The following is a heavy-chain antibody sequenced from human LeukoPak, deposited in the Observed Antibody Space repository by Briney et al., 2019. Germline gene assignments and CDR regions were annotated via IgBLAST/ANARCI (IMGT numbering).Heavy chain of an antibody. CDR1: GFTFSSYW. Sequence: GGSLRLSCAASGFTFSSYWMSWVRQAPGKGLEWVSGISGSDGSTNYADSVKGRFTISRENSKNTLYLQMNSLRAEDTAVYYCARGDPENYYYYYMDVWGKGTTVTVSS. CDR2: ISGSDGST. V-gene: IGHV3-23*01. J-gene: IGHJ6*03. CDR3: ARGDPENYYYYYMDV. D-gene: IGHD2-21*02.